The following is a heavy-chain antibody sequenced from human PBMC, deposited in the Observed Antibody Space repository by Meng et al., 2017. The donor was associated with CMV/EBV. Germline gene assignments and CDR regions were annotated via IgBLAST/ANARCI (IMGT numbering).Heavy chain of an antibody. Sequence: GESLKISCAASGFTFSSYGMHWVRQAPGKGLEWVAFIRYDGSNKYYADSVKGRFTISRDNSKNTLYLQMNSLRAEDTAVYYCAKLPLYSSSWPPPVDYWGQGTLVTVSS. D-gene: IGHD6-13*01. V-gene: IGHV3-30*02. CDR1: GFTFSSYG. CDR2: IRYDGSNK. CDR3: AKLPLYSSSWPPPVDY. J-gene: IGHJ4*02.